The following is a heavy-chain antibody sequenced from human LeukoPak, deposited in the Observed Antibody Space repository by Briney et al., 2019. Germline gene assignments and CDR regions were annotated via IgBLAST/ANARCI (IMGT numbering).Heavy chain of an antibody. J-gene: IGHJ4*02. CDR2: IYYSGST. V-gene: IGHV4-59*08. D-gene: IGHD2-21*02. CDR1: GGSISSYY. CDR3: ARHMCGGDCGFDY. Sequence: KPSETLSLTCTASGGSISSYYWSWIRQPPGKGLEWIGYIYYSGSTNYNPSLKSRVTISVDTSKNQFSLKLSSVTAADTAVYYCARHMCGGDCGFDYWGQGTLVTVSS.